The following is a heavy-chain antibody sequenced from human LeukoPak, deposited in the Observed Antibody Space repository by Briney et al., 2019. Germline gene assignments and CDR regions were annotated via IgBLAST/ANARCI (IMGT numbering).Heavy chain of an antibody. D-gene: IGHD3-9*01. Sequence: ASVKVSCKASGGTFSSYAISWVRQAPGQGLEWMGRIIPILGIANYAQKFQGRVTITADKSTSTAYMELSSLRSEDTAVYYCARVGAAPYYDILTGHEYFQHWGQGTLVTVSS. CDR3: ARVGAAPYYDILTGHEYFQH. V-gene: IGHV1-69*04. J-gene: IGHJ1*01. CDR2: IIPILGIA. CDR1: GGTFSSYA.